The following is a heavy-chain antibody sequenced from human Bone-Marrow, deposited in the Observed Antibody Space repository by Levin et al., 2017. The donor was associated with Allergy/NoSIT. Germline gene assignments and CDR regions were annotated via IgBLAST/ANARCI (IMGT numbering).Heavy chain of an antibody. V-gene: IGHV2-5*02. CDR2: IYWDDSK. J-gene: IGHJ5*02. Sequence: VSGPTLVKPTQTLTLTCTFSGFSLNTSGLGVAWIRQPPGKALEWLALIYWDDSKRYSPSLKNRLTITKDTSKNQVVLTMTNMGPVDSATYFCVHRPSRNWFDPWGQGTLVTVSS. D-gene: IGHD2/OR15-2a*01. CDR3: VHRPSRNWFDP. CDR1: GFSLNTSGLG.